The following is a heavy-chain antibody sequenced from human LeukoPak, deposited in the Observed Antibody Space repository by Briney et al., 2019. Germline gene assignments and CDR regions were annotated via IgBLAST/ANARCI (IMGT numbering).Heavy chain of an antibody. V-gene: IGHV3-21*01. CDR3: ARWVGYCSSTSCYDGDNWFDP. CDR1: GFTFSTYS. J-gene: IGHJ5*02. Sequence: GGSLRLSCAASGFTFSTYSMNWVRQAPGKGLEWVSSISSNNRYIYYADSVKGRFTISRDNAKNSLYLQMNSLRAEDTAVYYCARWVGYCSSTSCYDGDNWFDPWGQGTLVTVSS. D-gene: IGHD2-2*01. CDR2: ISSNNRYI.